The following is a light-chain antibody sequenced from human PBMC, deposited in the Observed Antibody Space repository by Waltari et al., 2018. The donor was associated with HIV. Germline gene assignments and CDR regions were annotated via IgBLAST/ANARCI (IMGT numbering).Light chain of an antibody. CDR2: AVS. V-gene: IGKV1-39*01. J-gene: IGKJ2*01. Sequence: DIQMTQSPSSLSASVGDSVTITCRASQNIRNYLNWYQLKPGKAPKLLMYAVSTLQSGVPSRFSGSTSVTDFTLTISSLQPEDFSTYYCQQSYDTPYTVGQGTNLEI. CDR3: QQSYDTPYT. CDR1: QNIRNY.